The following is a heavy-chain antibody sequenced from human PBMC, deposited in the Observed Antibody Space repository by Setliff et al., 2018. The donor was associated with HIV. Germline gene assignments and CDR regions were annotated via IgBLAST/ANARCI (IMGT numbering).Heavy chain of an antibody. CDR3: AGETWRSSGCNY. V-gene: IGHV1-69*05. D-gene: IGHD6-19*01. CDR2: IIPLFGSA. Sequence: GASVKVSCKTSGGTFSSYSITWVRQAPGQGLEWMGGIIPLFGSADYAQRFQGRVTMTRNTSISTAYMELSSLRSEDTAVYYCAGETWRSSGCNYWGQGTLVTVSS. J-gene: IGHJ4*02. CDR1: GGTFSSYS.